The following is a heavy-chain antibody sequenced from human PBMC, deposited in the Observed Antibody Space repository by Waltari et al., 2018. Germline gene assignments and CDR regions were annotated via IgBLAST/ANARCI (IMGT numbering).Heavy chain of an antibody. J-gene: IGHJ3*02. CDR3: ARDEGLVHDAFDI. Sequence: EVQLVESGGGLVQPGGSLRLSCAASGFTFSSYWMSWVRQAPGKGLELVANIKQDGSEKYYVDSVKGRFTISRDNAKNSLYLQMNSLRAEDTAVYYCARDEGLVHDAFDIWGQGTMVTVSS. CDR2: IKQDGSEK. V-gene: IGHV3-7*01. CDR1: GFTFSSYW. D-gene: IGHD6-6*01.